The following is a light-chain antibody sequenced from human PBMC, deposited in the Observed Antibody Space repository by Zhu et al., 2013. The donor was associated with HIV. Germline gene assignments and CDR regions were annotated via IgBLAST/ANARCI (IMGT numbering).Light chain of an antibody. Sequence: DIVMTQSPDSLAVSLGERATINCKSNQSVLYNSNNKNYLAWYQQKPGQSPKLLIYWASTRESGVPDRFSGSGSGTDFTLTISSLQAEDVAVYYCQQYYSTPYTFGQGTKLEIK. CDR1: QSVLYNSNNKNY. CDR2: WAS. CDR3: QQYYSTPYT. V-gene: IGKV4-1*01. J-gene: IGKJ2*01.